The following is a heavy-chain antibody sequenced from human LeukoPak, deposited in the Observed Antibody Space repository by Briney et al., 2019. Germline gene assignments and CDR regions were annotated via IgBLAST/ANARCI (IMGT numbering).Heavy chain of an antibody. V-gene: IGHV3-11*01. D-gene: IGHD3-22*01. Sequence: GGSLRLSCAASGFTFSDYYMSWIRQAPGKGLEWVSYISSSGSTIYYADSVKGRFTISRDNAKNSLYLQMNSLRAEDTAVYYCARGRRISMIVVVYDGFDIWGQGTMVTVSP. CDR3: ARGRRISMIVVVYDGFDI. CDR2: ISSSGSTI. CDR1: GFTFSDYY. J-gene: IGHJ3*02.